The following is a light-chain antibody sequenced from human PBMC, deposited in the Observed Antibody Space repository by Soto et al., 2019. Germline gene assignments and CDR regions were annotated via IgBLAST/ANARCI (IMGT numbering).Light chain of an antibody. CDR3: QQSYSTLLT. V-gene: IGKV1-39*01. J-gene: IGKJ3*01. CDR2: AAS. CDR1: QSISSY. Sequence: DIQMTQSPSSVSASVGDRVTITCRASQSISSYLNWYQQKPGKAPKLLIYAASSLQSGVPSRFSGSGSGTDFTRTISSLQPEHFATYYCQQSYSTLLTFXPGTKADIK.